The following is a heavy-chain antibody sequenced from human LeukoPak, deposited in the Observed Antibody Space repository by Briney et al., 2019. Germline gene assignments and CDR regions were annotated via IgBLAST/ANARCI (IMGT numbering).Heavy chain of an antibody. CDR3: ARDTIGDTAMVRGDY. Sequence: GGSLRLSCAASGFTFSSYSMNWVRQAPGKGLEWVSSISSSSSYIYYADSVKGRFTISRDNAKNSLYLQMNSLRAEDTAVYYCARDTIGDTAMVRGDYWGQGTLVTVSS. CDR1: GFTFSSYS. D-gene: IGHD5-18*01. J-gene: IGHJ4*02. CDR2: ISSSSSYI. V-gene: IGHV3-21*01.